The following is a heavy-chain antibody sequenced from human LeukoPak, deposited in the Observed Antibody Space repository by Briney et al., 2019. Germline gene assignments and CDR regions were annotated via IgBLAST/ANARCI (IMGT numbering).Heavy chain of an antibody. Sequence: PGGSLRLSCAASGFTFSSYAMHWVRQAPGKGLEWVAVISYEGVNTYADSVKGRFTISRDNSKSTLYLQMNSLRAEDTAVYFCARDSDHVRDYWGQGTLVTVSS. D-gene: IGHD3-10*01. CDR3: ARDSDHVRDY. CDR1: GFTFSSYA. J-gene: IGHJ4*02. V-gene: IGHV3-30*04. CDR2: ISYEGVNT.